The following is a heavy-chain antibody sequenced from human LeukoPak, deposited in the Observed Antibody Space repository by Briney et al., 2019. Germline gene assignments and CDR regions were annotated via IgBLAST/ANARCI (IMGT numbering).Heavy chain of an antibody. Sequence: GGSLRLSCAASGFTFSSYAMSWVRQAPGKGLEWVSAISGSGGSTYHADSVKGRFTISRDNSKNTLYLQMNSLRAEDTAVYYCAKAGAYDFWSGFNFDYWGQGTLVTVSS. D-gene: IGHD3-3*01. J-gene: IGHJ4*02. CDR3: AKAGAYDFWSGFNFDY. V-gene: IGHV3-23*01. CDR1: GFTFSSYA. CDR2: ISGSGGST.